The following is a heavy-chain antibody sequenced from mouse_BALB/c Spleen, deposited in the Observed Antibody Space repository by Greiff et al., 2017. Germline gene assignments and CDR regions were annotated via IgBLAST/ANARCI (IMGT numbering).Heavy chain of an antibody. V-gene: IGHV14-3*02. CDR1: GFNIKDTY. CDR3: ARLNYRYDEGYFDD. D-gene: IGHD2-14*01. Sequence: VQLKESGAELVKPGASVKLSCTASGFNIKDTYMHWVKQRPEQGLEWIGRIDPANGNTKYDPKFQGKATITADTSSNTAYLQLSSLTSEDTAVYYCARLNYRYDEGYFDDWGQGTTLTVSS. CDR2: IDPANGNT. J-gene: IGHJ2*01.